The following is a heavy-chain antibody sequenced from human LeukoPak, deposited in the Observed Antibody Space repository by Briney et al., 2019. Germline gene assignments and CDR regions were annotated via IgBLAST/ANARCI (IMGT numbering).Heavy chain of an antibody. CDR1: GYTFTSYD. V-gene: IGHV1-8*03. J-gene: IGHJ5*02. Sequence: ASVKVSCKASGYTFTSYDINWVRQATGQGLEWMGWMNPNSGNTGYAQKFQGRVTITRNTSISTAYMELSSLRSEDTAVYYCARGRYWAPLLSYGDWFDPWGQGTLVTVPS. CDR3: ARGRYWAPLLSYGDWFDP. CDR2: MNPNSGNT. D-gene: IGHD3-22*01.